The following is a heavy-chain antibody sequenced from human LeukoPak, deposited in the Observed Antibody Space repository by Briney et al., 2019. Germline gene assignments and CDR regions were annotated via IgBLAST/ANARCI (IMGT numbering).Heavy chain of an antibody. CDR1: GGSISSYY. Sequence: SETLSLACTVSGGSISSYYWSWIRQPAGKGLEWIGRIYYSGSTNYNPSLKSRVTISVDTSKNQFSLKLSSVTAADTAVYYCAREYSSSSVDAFDIWGQGTMVTVSS. J-gene: IGHJ3*02. CDR3: AREYSSSSVDAFDI. V-gene: IGHV4-4*07. CDR2: IYYSGST. D-gene: IGHD6-6*01.